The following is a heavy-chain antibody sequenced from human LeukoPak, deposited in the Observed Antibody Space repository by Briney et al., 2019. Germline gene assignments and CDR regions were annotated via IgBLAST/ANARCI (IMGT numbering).Heavy chain of an antibody. CDR3: ARDKAAAGKIRYWYFDL. J-gene: IGHJ2*01. Sequence: SETLSLTCTVSGGSISSYYWSWIRQPPGKGLEWIGYIYYSGSTNYNPSLKSRVTISVATSKNQFSLKLSSVTAADTAVYYCARDKAAAGKIRYWYFDLWGRGTLVTVSS. V-gene: IGHV4-59*01. D-gene: IGHD6-13*01. CDR1: GGSISSYY. CDR2: IYYSGST.